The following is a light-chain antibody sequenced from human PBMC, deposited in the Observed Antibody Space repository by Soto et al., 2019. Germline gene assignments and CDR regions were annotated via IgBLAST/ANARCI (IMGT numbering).Light chain of an antibody. CDR1: QGISSY. CDR2: AAS. V-gene: IGKV1-8*01. CDR3: QQYYSYSWT. J-gene: IGKJ1*01. Sequence: AIRMTQSPSSFSASTGDRVTITCRASQGISSYLAWYQQKPGKAPKLLIYAASTLQSGVPSRFSGSGSGTDFTLTISFLQSEDFATYYCQQYYSYSWTFGQGTKV.